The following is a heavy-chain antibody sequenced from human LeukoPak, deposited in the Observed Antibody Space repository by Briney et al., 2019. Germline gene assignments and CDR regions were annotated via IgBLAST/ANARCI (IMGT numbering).Heavy chain of an antibody. D-gene: IGHD5-18*01. CDR3: ARDPFGAMAFFDY. CDR1: GYTFTSYA. Sequence: ASVKVSCKASGYTFTSYAMHWVRQAPGQRLEWMGWINAGNGNTKYSQKFQGRVTITRDTSASTAYMELSSLRSEDTAVYYCARDPFGAMAFFDYWGQGTLVTVSS. CDR2: INAGNGNT. J-gene: IGHJ4*02. V-gene: IGHV1-3*01.